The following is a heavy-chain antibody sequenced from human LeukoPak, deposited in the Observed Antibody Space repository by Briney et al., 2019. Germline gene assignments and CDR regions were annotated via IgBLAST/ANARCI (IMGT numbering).Heavy chain of an antibody. J-gene: IGHJ4*02. CDR2: ISYDGSNK. CDR1: GFTFNNYG. D-gene: IGHD5-12*01. CDR3: AKAGSGTGYDFDF. Sequence: PGGSLRLSCAASGFTFNNYGMHWVRQAPGKGLEWVAVISYDGSNKYYADSVKGRFTISRDNSRNTVHLQMNSLRTEDTAVYYCAKAGSGTGYDFDFWGQGTLVTVSS. V-gene: IGHV3-30*18.